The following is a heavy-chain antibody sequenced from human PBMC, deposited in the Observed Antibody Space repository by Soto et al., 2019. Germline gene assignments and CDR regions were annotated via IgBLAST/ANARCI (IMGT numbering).Heavy chain of an antibody. V-gene: IGHV4-59*01. CDR1: GGSISSYY. CDR2: IYYSGST. CDR3: ARADYDCWSGYPNVCYSGMDV. J-gene: IGHJ6*02. Sequence: SETLSLTCTVSGGSISSYYWSWIRQPPGKRLEWIGYIYYSGSTNYNPSLKSRVTISVDTSKNQFSLKLSSVTAADTAVYYCARADYDCWSGYPNVCYSGMDVWGQGTTVTVS. D-gene: IGHD3-3*01.